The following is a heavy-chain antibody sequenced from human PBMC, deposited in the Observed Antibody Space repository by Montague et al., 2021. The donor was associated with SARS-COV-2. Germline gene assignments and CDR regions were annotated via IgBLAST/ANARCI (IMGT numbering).Heavy chain of an antibody. CDR2: INHSGSA. Sequence: SETLSLTCAVHGTSFSGYYWNWIRQPPGKGLEWIGEINHSGSAKYNPSLKRRVTISVDTSKNQFSLKLNSVTAADTAVYYCARLGEGVVPAPILGVGPYYSYVYVDVWGKGATVTVSS. CDR3: ARLGEGVVPAPILGVGPYYSYVYVDV. D-gene: IGHD2-2*02. V-gene: IGHV4-34*01. J-gene: IGHJ6*03. CDR1: GTSFSGYY.